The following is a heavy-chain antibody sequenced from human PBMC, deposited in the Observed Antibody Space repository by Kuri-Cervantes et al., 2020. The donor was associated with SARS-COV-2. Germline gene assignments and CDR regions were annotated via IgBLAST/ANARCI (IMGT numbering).Heavy chain of an antibody. D-gene: IGHD3-22*01. J-gene: IGHJ4*02. CDR3: ARDQDYYDSNDYFDY. V-gene: IGHV3-20*04. CDR1: GFTFSGYN. CDR2: INWNGGST. Sequence: GGSLRLSCAASGFTFSGYNMNWVRQAPGKGLEWVSGINWNGGSTGYADSVKGRFTISRDNAKNSLYLQMNSLRAEDTAVYYCARDQDYYDSNDYFDYWGQGTLVTVSS.